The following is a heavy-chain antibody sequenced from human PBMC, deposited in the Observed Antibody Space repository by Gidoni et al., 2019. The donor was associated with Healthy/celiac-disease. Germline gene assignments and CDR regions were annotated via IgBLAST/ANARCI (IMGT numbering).Heavy chain of an antibody. CDR2: ISGSGGST. D-gene: IGHD7-27*01. V-gene: IGHV3-23*01. CDR3: AKDWETSELGILAH. J-gene: IGHJ4*02. Sequence: EVQLLESGGGLVQPGGSLRLSCAASRFTFGSYAMSWVRPAPGKGLEWVSAISGSGGSTYYADSVKGRFTISRDNSKNTLYLQMNSLRAEDTAVYDCAKDWETSELGILAHWGQGTLVTVSS. CDR1: RFTFGSYA.